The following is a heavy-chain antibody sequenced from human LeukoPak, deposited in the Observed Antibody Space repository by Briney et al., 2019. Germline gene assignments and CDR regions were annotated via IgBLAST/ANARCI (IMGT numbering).Heavy chain of an antibody. CDR1: VGAICSYY. D-gene: IGHD3-10*01. CDR2: ICICVIA. Sequence: SETLSLTCAVSVGAICSYYWSCIGRSAGPRLEWMGGICICVIAEYNPSLQSPVTMSVDTSTSHFSLKPSSVTAGPTPVYYCMRGDMVRGVIRNRVNYFDYWGQGTLLTVSS. J-gene: IGHJ4*02. V-gene: IGHV4-4*07. CDR3: MRGDMVRGVIRNRVNYFDY.